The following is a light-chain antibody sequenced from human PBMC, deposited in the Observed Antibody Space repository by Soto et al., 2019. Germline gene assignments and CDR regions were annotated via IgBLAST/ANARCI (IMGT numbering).Light chain of an antibody. CDR1: QSVSSY. CDR3: QQRKNWPPLT. Sequence: EIVLTQSPATLSLSPGERATLSCRASQSVSSYLAWYQQKPDQAPRLLIYDASNRATGIPARFSGSGSGTDFTLTISSLEPEDFAVYYCQQRKNWPPLTFGGGTKVEIK. J-gene: IGKJ4*01. CDR2: DAS. V-gene: IGKV3-11*01.